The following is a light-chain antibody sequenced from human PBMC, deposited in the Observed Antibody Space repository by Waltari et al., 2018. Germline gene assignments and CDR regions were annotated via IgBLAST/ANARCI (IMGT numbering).Light chain of an antibody. CDR3: LQYNGEPRT. J-gene: IGKJ1*01. Sequence: DIQMTQSPSTLSASVGDRVTITCRASQNINTWLAWHQQKPGKAPKLLIYEASSLGSGVPSRFSGSGSGTEFTLTISSLQPDDFATYYCLQYNGEPRTFGQGTKVEVK. CDR2: EAS. V-gene: IGKV1-5*03. CDR1: QNINTW.